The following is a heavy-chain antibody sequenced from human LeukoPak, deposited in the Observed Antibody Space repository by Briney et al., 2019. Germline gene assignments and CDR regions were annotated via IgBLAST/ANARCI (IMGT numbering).Heavy chain of an antibody. CDR1: GYTFTSYY. Sequence: ASVKVSCKAAGYTFTSYYMHWVRQAPGQGLEWMGVINPSGGSTSYAQKFQGRVTMTRDTSTSTVYMELSSLRSEDTAVYYCARDSPQYLTPHTVVVTAINYYYYGMDVWGQGTTVTVSS. V-gene: IGHV1-46*01. CDR3: ARDSPQYLTPHTVVVTAINYYYYGMDV. J-gene: IGHJ6*02. CDR2: INPSGGST. D-gene: IGHD2-21*02.